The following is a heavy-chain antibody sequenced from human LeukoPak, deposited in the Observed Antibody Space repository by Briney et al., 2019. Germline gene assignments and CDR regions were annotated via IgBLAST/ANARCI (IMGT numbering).Heavy chain of an antibody. V-gene: IGHV3-73*01. CDR2: VRSKDNGYAA. CDR3: SRTSDIAWYFDL. J-gene: IGHJ2*01. D-gene: IGHD5-12*01. Sequence: GGSLRLSCAASGFTFSGSAMHWVRQASGRGLEWVARVRSKDNGYAASYAASVKGRFTVSRDDSKNTAYLQMDSLKSEDTAVYFCSRTSDIAWYFDLWGRGTPVTVSP. CDR1: GFTFSGSA.